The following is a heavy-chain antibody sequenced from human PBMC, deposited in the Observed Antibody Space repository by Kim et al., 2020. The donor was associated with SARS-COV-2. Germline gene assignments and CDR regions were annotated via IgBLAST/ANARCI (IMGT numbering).Heavy chain of an antibody. D-gene: IGHD3-3*01. Sequence: SETLSLTCAVYGGSFSGYYWSWIRQPPGKGLEWIGEINHSGSTNYNPSLKSRVTISVDTSKNQFSLKLSSVTAADTAVYYCARFRTQSITIFGVVIGYYYYYIDVWGKGTTFTVSS. J-gene: IGHJ6*03. CDR2: INHSGST. V-gene: IGHV4-34*01. CDR3: ARFRTQSITIFGVVIGYYYYYIDV. CDR1: GGSFSGYY.